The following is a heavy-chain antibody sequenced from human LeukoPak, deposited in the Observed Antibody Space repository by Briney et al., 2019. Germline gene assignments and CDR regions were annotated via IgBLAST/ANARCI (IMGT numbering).Heavy chain of an antibody. V-gene: IGHV3-21*01. CDR3: ARSRIAAADIDY. D-gene: IGHD6-13*01. CDR2: ISSSSSYI. CDR1: GFTFSSYS. Sequence: GGSLRLSCAASGFTFSSYSMNWVRQAPGKGLEWVSSISSSSSYIYYADSVKGRFTISRGNAKNSLYLQMNSLRAEDTAVYYCARSRIAAADIDYWGQGTLVTVSS. J-gene: IGHJ4*02.